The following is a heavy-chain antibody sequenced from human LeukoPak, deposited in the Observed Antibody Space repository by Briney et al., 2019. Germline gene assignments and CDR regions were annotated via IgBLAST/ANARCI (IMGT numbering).Heavy chain of an antibody. CDR3: ARDSLLLWFGELLYHDAFDI. V-gene: IGHV3-30*04. CDR2: ISYDGSNK. Sequence: GGSLRLSCAASGFTFSSYAMHWARQAPGKGLEWVAVISYDGSNKYYADSVKGRFTISRDNSKNTLYLQMNSLRAEDTAVYYCARDSLLLWFGELLYHDAFDIWGQGTMVTVSS. J-gene: IGHJ3*02. D-gene: IGHD3-10*01. CDR1: GFTFSSYA.